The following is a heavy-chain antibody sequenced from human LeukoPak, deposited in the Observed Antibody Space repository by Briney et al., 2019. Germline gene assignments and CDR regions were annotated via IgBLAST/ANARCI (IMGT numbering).Heavy chain of an antibody. Sequence: ASVKVSCKASGYTFTGYGISWVRQAPGQGLEWTGWISAYNGNTNYAQKLQGRVTMTTDTSTSTAYMELRSLRSDDTAVYYCARDGLRLGELSPTPDYWGQGTLVTVSS. CDR1: GYTFTGYG. CDR3: ARDGLRLGELSPTPDY. J-gene: IGHJ4*02. D-gene: IGHD3-16*02. V-gene: IGHV1-18*01. CDR2: ISAYNGNT.